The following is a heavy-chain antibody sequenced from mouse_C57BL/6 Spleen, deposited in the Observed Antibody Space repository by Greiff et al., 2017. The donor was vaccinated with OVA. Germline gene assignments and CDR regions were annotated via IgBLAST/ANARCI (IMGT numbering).Heavy chain of an antibody. D-gene: IGHD2-4*01. CDR2: ISDGGSYT. V-gene: IGHV5-4*01. CDR1: GFTFSSYA. CDR3: ARESDYFFDY. J-gene: IGHJ2*01. Sequence: EVNVVESGGGLVKPGGSLKLSCAASGFTFSSYAMSWVRQTPEKRLEWVATISDGGSYTYSPDNVKGRFTISRDNAKNNLYLQMSHLKSEDTAMYYCARESDYFFDYWGQGTTLTVSS.